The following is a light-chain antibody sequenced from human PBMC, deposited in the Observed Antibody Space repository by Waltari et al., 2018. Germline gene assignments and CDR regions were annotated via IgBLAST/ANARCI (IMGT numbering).Light chain of an antibody. CDR1: SSNIGRNS. V-gene: IGLV1-44*01. Sequence: QSVLTQPPSASGTPGQRVTIPCSGTSSNIGRNSVNWYQQLPGMAPKLLIYSSSQRPSGVPDRFSASKSGTSATLAISGPQSEDEADYYCAAWDDSLTLVVFGGGTKLTVL. CDR2: SSS. J-gene: IGLJ2*01. CDR3: AAWDDSLTLVV.